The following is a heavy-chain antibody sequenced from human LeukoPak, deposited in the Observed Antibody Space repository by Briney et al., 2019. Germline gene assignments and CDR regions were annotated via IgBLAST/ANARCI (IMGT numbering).Heavy chain of an antibody. CDR1: GFTFDDYG. V-gene: IGHV3-20*04. Sequence: GGSLRLSCAASGFTFDDYGMSWIRQAPGKGLEWVSGINWNGGSTGYADSVKGRFTISRDNAKNSLYLQMNSLRAEDTALYYCARGRGQRITMVRGVIFYFDYWGQGTLVTVSS. CDR2: INWNGGST. D-gene: IGHD3-10*01. CDR3: ARGRGQRITMVRGVIFYFDY. J-gene: IGHJ4*02.